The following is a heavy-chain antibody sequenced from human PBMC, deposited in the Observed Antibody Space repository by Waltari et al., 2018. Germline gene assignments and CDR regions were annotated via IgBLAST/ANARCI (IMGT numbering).Heavy chain of an antibody. CDR1: GFTFSSYS. CDR2: ISSSSSYI. V-gene: IGHV3-21*01. J-gene: IGHJ4*02. Sequence: EVQLVESGGGLVKPGGPLRLSCAASGFTFSSYSLNWVRQAPGKGLEWVSSISSSSSYIYYADSVKGRFTISRDNAKNSLYLQMNSLRAEDTAVYYCARAPGGYNLNYWGQGTLVTVSS. D-gene: IGHD1-26*01. CDR3: ARAPGGYNLNY.